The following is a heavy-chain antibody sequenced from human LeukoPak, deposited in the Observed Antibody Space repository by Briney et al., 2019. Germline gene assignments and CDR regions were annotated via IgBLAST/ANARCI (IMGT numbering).Heavy chain of an antibody. V-gene: IGHV3-11*04. CDR2: ISGSGSTI. J-gene: IGHJ4*02. CDR3: ARSPTVSGWYYFDY. CDR1: GFTVSTNY. D-gene: IGHD6-19*01. Sequence: GGSLRLSCAASGFTVSTNYMSWVRQAPGKGLEWVSYISGSGSTIYYADSVKGRFTISRDNAKNSLYLQMNSLRAEDTTVYYCARSPTVSGWYYFDYWGQGTLVTVSS.